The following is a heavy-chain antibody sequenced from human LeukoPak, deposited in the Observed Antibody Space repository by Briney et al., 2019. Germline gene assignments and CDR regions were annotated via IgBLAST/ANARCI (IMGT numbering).Heavy chain of an antibody. CDR3: AREREAYYYYYYMDV. V-gene: IGHV3-7*01. CDR1: GFTFSSYC. J-gene: IGHJ6*03. CDR2: IKQDGSEK. Sequence: GGSLRLSCAASGFTFSSYCMSWVRQAPGKGLEGVANIKQDGSEKYYVDSVKGRFTISRDNAKNSLYRQMNSLRAEDTAVYYCAREREAYYYYYYMDVWGKGPTVTISS.